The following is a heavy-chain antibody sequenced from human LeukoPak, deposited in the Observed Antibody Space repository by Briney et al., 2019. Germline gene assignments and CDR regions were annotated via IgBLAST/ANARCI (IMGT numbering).Heavy chain of an antibody. CDR1: GFTVSTDH. J-gene: IGHJ4*02. CDR2: SYSGGSR. Sequence: PGGSLRLSCAASGFTVSTDHMSWVRQAPGKGLEWVAVSYSGGSRSYAEFVKGRFTISRDNSQNTLYLQMNSLRAEDTAVYYCARVWELSFDYWGQGTLVTVS. V-gene: IGHV3-53*01. D-gene: IGHD1-26*01. CDR3: ARVWELSFDY.